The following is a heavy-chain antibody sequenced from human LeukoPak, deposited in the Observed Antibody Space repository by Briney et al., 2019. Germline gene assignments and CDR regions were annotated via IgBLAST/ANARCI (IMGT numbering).Heavy chain of an antibody. CDR3: AREYGDGYFDY. D-gene: IGHD4-17*01. CDR2: INHSGST. J-gene: IGHJ4*02. V-gene: IGHV4-34*01. Sequence: PSETLSLTCAVYGGSFSGYYWSWIRQPPGKGLEWIGEINHSGSTNYNPSLKSRVTISVDRSKNQFSLKLSSVTAADTAVYYCAREYGDGYFDYWGQGTLVTVSS. CDR1: GGSFSGYY.